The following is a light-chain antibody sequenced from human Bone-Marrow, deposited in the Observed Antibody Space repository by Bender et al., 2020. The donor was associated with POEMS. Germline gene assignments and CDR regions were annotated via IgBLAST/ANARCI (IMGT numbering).Light chain of an antibody. CDR1: KLGEEY. CDR2: QDT. Sequence: SYELTQPPSVSVSPGQTANITCSGEKLGEEYACWYQQKPGQSPVVVIYQDTKRPSGIPERFSGSHSGNTATLTISGTQAMDEADYYCQAWDSRSYVVFGGGTKLTVL. V-gene: IGLV3-1*01. CDR3: QAWDSRSYVV. J-gene: IGLJ2*01.